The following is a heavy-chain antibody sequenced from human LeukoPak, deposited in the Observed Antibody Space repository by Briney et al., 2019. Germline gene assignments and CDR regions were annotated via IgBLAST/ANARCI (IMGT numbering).Heavy chain of an antibody. CDR2: ISYDGTNK. V-gene: IGHV3-30*07. CDR3: ARDRTPNWSAYSNPTFHY. Sequence: GGSLRLSCAASGFTFSIYAIHWARQAPGKGLEGVADISYDGTNKNYADSVKGRVTISRDNSKNTLYLQLNSLRAEDTAVYYCARDRTPNWSAYSNPTFHYWGQGTLVTVSS. CDR1: GFTFSIYA. D-gene: IGHD4-11*01. J-gene: IGHJ4*02.